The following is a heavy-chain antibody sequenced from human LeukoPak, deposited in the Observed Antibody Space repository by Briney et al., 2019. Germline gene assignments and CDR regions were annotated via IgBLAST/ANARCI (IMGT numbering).Heavy chain of an antibody. J-gene: IGHJ4*02. CDR2: IDPDGSTT. CDR1: GFTFSRDS. CDR3: ASDVAHKFDY. Sequence: PGGSLRLSCAASGFTFSRDSMHWVRQSPGKGLVWLSRIDPDGSTTNYADSVKGRFTISRDNAKNTLYLQMNSLTDEDTAVYYCASDVAHKFDYWGQGTLVTFSS. V-gene: IGHV3-74*01.